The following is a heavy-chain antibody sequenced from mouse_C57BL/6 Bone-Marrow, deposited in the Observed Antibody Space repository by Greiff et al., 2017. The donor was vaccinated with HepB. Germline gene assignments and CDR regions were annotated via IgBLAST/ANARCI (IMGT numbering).Heavy chain of an antibody. CDR3: ARYCDDTVYYFDD. V-gene: IGHV1-26*01. CDR2: INPNNGGT. D-gene: IGHD1-1*01. J-gene: IGHJ2*01. Sequence: VHLKQSGPELVKPGASVKISCKASGYTFTDYYMNWVKQSHGKSLEWIGDINPNNGGTSYNQKFKGKATLTVDKSSSTAYMELRSLTSEDSAVYYCARYCDDTVYYFDDWGQGTTLTVSS. CDR1: GYTFTDYY.